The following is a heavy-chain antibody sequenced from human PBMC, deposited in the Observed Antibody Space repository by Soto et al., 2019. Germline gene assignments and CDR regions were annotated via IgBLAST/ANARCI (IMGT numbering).Heavy chain of an antibody. Sequence: ASVKVSCKASGYTFTSYYMHWVRQAPGQGLEWMGIINPSGGSTSYAQKFQGRVTMTRDTSTSTVYMELSSLRSEDTAVYYCARDGLPIVVVTAISSHYYYGMDVWGQGTTVTVAS. J-gene: IGHJ6*02. CDR3: ARDGLPIVVVTAISSHYYYGMDV. CDR2: INPSGGST. V-gene: IGHV1-46*01. CDR1: GYTFTSYY. D-gene: IGHD2-21*02.